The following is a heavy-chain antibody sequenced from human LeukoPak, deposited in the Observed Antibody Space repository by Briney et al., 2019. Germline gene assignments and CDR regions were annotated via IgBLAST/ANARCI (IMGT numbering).Heavy chain of an antibody. CDR3: ARPGGGNPLDY. J-gene: IGHJ4*02. Sequence: GASVKVSCKASGYTFTSYYMHWVRQAPGQGLEWMGIINPSGGSTSYAQKFQGRVTMTTDTSTSTAYMELRSLRSDDTAVYYCARPGGGNPLDYWGQGTLVTVSS. CDR2: INPSGGST. D-gene: IGHD4-23*01. V-gene: IGHV1-46*01. CDR1: GYTFTSYY.